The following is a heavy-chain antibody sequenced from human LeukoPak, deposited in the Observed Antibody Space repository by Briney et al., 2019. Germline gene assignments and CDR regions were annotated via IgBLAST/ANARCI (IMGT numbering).Heavy chain of an antibody. V-gene: IGHV4-39*02. CDR3: ARASSSYFYYTDV. D-gene: IGHD6-13*01. Sequence: PSETLSLTCTVSGGSISSSSYYWGWLRQPPGKGLEWIVTIYYSGSTYYNPCLKRRFTISVDTTNNHFSLRLSSVTAADTAVYYCARASSSYFYYTDVWGKGTTVTVSS. CDR2: IYYSGST. CDR1: GGSISSSSYY. J-gene: IGHJ6*03.